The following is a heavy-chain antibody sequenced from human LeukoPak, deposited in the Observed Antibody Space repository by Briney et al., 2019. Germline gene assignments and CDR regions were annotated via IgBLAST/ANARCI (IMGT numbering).Heavy chain of an antibody. CDR1: GGSFSGYY. CDR3: ARGLGSSSGYSLDY. J-gene: IGHJ4*02. CDR2: IHHSGST. D-gene: IGHD3-22*01. Sequence: SETLSLTCTVYGGSFSGYYWSWIRQPPGKGLEWIGAIHHSGSTNYNPSLKSRVTISVDTSKNQFSLKLSSVTAADTAVYYCARGLGSSSGYSLDYWGQGTLGTVSS. V-gene: IGHV4-34*01.